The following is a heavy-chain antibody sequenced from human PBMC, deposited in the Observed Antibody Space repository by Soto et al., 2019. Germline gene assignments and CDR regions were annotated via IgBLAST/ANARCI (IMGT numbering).Heavy chain of an antibody. CDR3: TRGPRASSGGTVAY. D-gene: IGHD2-2*01. J-gene: IGHJ1*01. Sequence: EVQLVESGGGLVQPGGSLRLSCAASGFSFDSYWMHWVRQAPGQGPMWVSRIDYDGTTTNYADSVKGRFTISRDNAKSALYLQMNSLRPEDTAVYYCTRGPRASSGGTVAYWGKGTLVTVSS. CDR2: IDYDGTTT. CDR1: GFSFDSYW. V-gene: IGHV3-74*01.